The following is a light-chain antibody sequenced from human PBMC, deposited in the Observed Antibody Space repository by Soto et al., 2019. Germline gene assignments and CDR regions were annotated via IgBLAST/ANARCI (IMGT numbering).Light chain of an antibody. V-gene: IGKV3-11*01. CDR1: QRISTS. J-gene: IGKJ1*01. Sequence: EVLSAQSPATLSLSPSERAALXCRASQRISTSLAWYQQKPGQAPRLLIYDASSRATGIPARFSGSGSGTDFTLTISSLEPEDFAVYYCQQRNNWPWTFGQGTKV. CDR2: DAS. CDR3: QQRNNWPWT.